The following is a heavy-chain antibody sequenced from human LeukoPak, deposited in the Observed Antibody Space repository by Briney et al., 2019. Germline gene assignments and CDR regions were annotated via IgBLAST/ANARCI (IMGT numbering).Heavy chain of an antibody. V-gene: IGHV1-18*01. CDR2: ISAYNGNT. Sequence: ASVKVSCKASGGTFSSYAISWVRQAPGQGLEWMGWISAYNGNTNYAQKLQGRVTMTTDTSTSTAYMELRSLRSDDTAVYYCARDRGYYYDSSGYYPEYDYWGQGTLVTVSS. J-gene: IGHJ4*02. CDR3: ARDRGYYYDSSGYYPEYDY. CDR1: GGTFSSYA. D-gene: IGHD3-22*01.